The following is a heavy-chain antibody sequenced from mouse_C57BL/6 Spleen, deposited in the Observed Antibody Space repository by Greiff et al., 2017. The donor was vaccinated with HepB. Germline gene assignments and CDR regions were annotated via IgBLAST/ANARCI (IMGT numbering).Heavy chain of an antibody. J-gene: IGHJ2*01. V-gene: IGHV1-80*01. CDR1: GYSFSSYW. CDR3: ARAHYYGSSYYFDC. Sequence: VQLQQSGAELVKPGASVKISCKASGYSFSSYWMNWVKQRPGKGLEWIGQIYPGDGDTNYNGKLKGKATLTADKSSSPAYMQISSLTSEASAVYFCARAHYYGSSYYFDCWGHGTTLTVSS. D-gene: IGHD1-1*01. CDR2: IYPGDGDT.